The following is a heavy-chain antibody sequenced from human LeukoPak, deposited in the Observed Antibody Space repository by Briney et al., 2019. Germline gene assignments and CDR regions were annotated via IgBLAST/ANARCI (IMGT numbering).Heavy chain of an antibody. J-gene: IGHJ4*02. D-gene: IGHD4-11*01. CDR1: GYTFTSYY. V-gene: IGHV1-46*01. CDR2: INPIGGTT. Sequence: AASVKVSCKASGYTFTSYYIHWVRQAPGQGLEWMGIINPIGGTTDYAQKFRGRVTMTRDTSTSTVYMELSSLRSEDTAVYYCARQQGLQNLNFDYWGQGTLVTVSS. CDR3: ARQQGLQNLNFDY.